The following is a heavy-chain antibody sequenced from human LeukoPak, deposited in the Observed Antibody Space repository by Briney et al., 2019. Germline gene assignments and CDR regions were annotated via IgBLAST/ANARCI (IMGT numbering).Heavy chain of an antibody. CDR3: ARDSTDYYDSSGYYGALDS. D-gene: IGHD3-22*01. CDR2: ISSRSDYI. J-gene: IGHJ4*02. V-gene: IGHV3-21*01. CDR1: GFTFSSST. Sequence: GGSLRLSCAASGFTFSSSTMNWVRQAPGKGPEWVSIISSRSDYIYYADSVKGRFTISRDNAQNSLYLQMHSLRAEDTAVYYCARDSTDYYDSSGYYGALDSWGQGTLVTVSS.